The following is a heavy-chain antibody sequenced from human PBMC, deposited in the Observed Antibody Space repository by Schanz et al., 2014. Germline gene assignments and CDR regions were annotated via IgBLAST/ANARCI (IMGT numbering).Heavy chain of an antibody. CDR1: GFPFSDYF. CDR3: TTDNGHFAFDF. CDR2: IGNGGVTI. Sequence: VKMVESGGGLVKPGGSLRLSCTASGFPFSDYFMAWIRQPPGRGLEWVSYIGNGGVTIYYADSVKGRFTISRDNSKNSLYLQMNSLETEDTAVYYCTTDNGHFAFDFWGQGTMVTVSS. V-gene: IGHV3-11*01. J-gene: IGHJ3*01. D-gene: IGHD2-8*01.